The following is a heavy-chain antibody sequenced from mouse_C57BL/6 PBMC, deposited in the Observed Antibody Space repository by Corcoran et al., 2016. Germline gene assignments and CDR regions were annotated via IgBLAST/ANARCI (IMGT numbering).Heavy chain of an antibody. V-gene: IGHV1-80*01. CDR2: IYPGDGDT. J-gene: IGHJ3*01. Sequence: QVQLQQSGAELVKPGASVKISCKASGYAFSSYWMNWVKQRPGKGLEWIGQIYPGDGDTNYNGKFKGKATLTADKSSSTAYMQRSSLTSEDSAVYFCAGGYDYDGFAYWGQGTLVTVSA. D-gene: IGHD2-4*01. CDR1: GYAFSSYW. CDR3: AGGYDYDGFAY.